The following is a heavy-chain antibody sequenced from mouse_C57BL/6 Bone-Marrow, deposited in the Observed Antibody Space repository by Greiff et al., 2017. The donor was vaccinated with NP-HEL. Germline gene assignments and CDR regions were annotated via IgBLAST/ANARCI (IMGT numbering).Heavy chain of an antibody. V-gene: IGHV14-4*01. Sequence: EVMLVESGAELVRPGASVKLSCTASGFNIKDDYMHWVKQRPEQGLEWIGWIDPENGDTEYASKFQGKATITADTSSNTAYLQLSSLTSEDTAVYYCTKYNGSSYGAMDYWGQGTSVTVSS. D-gene: IGHD1-1*01. J-gene: IGHJ4*01. CDR2: IDPENGDT. CDR1: GFNIKDDY. CDR3: TKYNGSSYGAMDY.